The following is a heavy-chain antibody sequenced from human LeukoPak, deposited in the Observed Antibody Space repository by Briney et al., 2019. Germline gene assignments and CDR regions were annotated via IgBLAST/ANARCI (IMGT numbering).Heavy chain of an antibody. Sequence: PGGPLRLSCTASRFALCGSAVNWVRQPSEEGREWVGHNETARAYAAPVEGRFTISRDDSKNTAYLQMNSLRTEDTALYFCTRDSGTYNWLDPWGQGTLVTVSS. CDR1: RFALCGSA. D-gene: IGHD1-26*01. V-gene: IGHV3-73*01. J-gene: IGHJ5*02. CDR2: NETAR. CDR3: TRDSGTYNWLDP.